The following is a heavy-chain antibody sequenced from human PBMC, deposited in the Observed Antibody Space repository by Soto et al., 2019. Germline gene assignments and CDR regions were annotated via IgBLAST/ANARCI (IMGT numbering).Heavy chain of an antibody. CDR3: ARYGNDFWSGYYTGFDP. Sequence: SETLSLTCTVSGGSVSSGSYYWSLIRQPPGKGLEWIGYIYYSGSTNYNPSLKSRVTISVDTSKNQFSLKLSSVTAADTAVYYCARYGNDFWSGYYTGFDPWGQGTLVTVSS. CDR2: IYYSGST. D-gene: IGHD3-3*01. V-gene: IGHV4-61*01. J-gene: IGHJ5*02. CDR1: GGSVSSGSYY.